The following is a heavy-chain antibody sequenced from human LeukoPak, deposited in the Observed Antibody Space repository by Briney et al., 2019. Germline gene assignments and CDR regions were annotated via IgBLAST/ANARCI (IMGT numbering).Heavy chain of an antibody. CDR3: ARADDSSGFPAYFDY. CDR1: GVSISSGDYY. J-gene: IGHJ4*02. V-gene: IGHV4-30-4*01. CDR2: IYYSGST. Sequence: SETLSLTCTVSGVSISSGDYYWSWIRQPPGKGLEWIGYIYYSGSTYYNPSLKSRVTISVDTSKNQFSPKLSSVTAADTAVYYCARADDSSGFPAYFDYWGQGTLVTVSS. D-gene: IGHD3-22*01.